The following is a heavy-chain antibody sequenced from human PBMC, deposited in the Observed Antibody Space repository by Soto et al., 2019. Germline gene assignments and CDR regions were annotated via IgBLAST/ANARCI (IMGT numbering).Heavy chain of an antibody. CDR2: ISAYNGNT. CDR3: ARVRHTVNTHYYYGMDV. J-gene: IGHJ6*02. CDR1: GYPFSSYG. Sequence: XSVKGSCKASGYPFSSYGISWVRQAPGQGLEWMGWISAYNGNTNYAQKLQCRVTMTTDTSTSTAYMELRSLRSDDTAVYYCARVRHTVNTHYYYGMDVWGQGTTVTVSS. D-gene: IGHD4-17*01. V-gene: IGHV1-18*01.